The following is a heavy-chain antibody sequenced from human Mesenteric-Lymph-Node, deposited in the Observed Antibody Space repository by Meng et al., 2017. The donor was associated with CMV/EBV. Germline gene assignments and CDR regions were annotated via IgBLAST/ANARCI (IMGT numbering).Heavy chain of an antibody. CDR1: GFTFSDYV. CDR2: ISYDGSNK. D-gene: IGHD4-11*01. Sequence: GESLKISCAASGFTFSDYVMHWVRQAPGKGLEWVAVISYDGSNKYYADSVKGRFTISRDNAKNSLYLQMNSLRAEDTAVYYCARDDDYSNYPRYYYYYGMDVWGQGTTVTVSS. CDR3: ARDDDYSNYPRYYYYYGMDV. J-gene: IGHJ6*02. V-gene: IGHV3-30*04.